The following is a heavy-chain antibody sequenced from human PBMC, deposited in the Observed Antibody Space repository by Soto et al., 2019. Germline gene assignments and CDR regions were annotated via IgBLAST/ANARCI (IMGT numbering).Heavy chain of an antibody. V-gene: IGHV4-59*01. CDR3: ARGVVRGVTNWFDP. CDR2: IYYSGST. J-gene: IGHJ5*02. CDR1: GGSISSYY. D-gene: IGHD3-10*02. Sequence: SETLSLTCTVSGGSISSYYWSWIRQPPGKGLEWIGYIYYSGSTNYNPSLKSRVTISVDTSKNQFSLKLSSVTAADTAVYYCARGVVRGVTNWFDPWGQGALVTVSS.